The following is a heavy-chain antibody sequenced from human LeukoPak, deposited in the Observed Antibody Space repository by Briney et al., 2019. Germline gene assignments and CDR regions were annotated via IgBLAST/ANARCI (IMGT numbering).Heavy chain of an antibody. V-gene: IGHV1-2*02. CDR1: GYTFTGYY. CDR3: ARADYGDIVVVPAAPQPY. J-gene: IGHJ4*02. CDR2: INPNSGGT. Sequence: ASLKVSCKASGYTFTGYYMHWVRQAPGQGLEWMGWINPNSGGTNYAQKFQGRVTMTRDTSISTAYMELSRLRSDDTAVYYCARADYGDIVVVPAAPQPYWGQGTLVTVSS. D-gene: IGHD2-2*01.